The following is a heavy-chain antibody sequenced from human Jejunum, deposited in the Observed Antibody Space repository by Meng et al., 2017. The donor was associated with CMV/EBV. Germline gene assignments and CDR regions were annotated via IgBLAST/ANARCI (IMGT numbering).Heavy chain of an antibody. Sequence: GEPGGGLHRPGGVRGVSLAASGFTFGRNWMPWGRPAPGNGLVLFSHINSDGSDTNYADSVKGRFTISRDNAKNTLYLQMNSLRDEDTAVYYCARVEQEMCWGQGTLVTVSS. D-gene: IGHD1/OR15-1a*01. CDR2: INSDGSDT. CDR3: ARVEQEMC. V-gene: IGHV3-74*02. J-gene: IGHJ4*02. CDR1: GFTFGRNW.